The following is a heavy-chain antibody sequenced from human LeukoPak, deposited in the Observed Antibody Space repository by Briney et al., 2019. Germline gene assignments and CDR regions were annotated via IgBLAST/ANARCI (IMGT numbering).Heavy chain of an antibody. Sequence: SETLSLTRTVSGGSISGSNYYWGWIRQPPGKGLEWNGSIYYSGSTYYNPSLKSRVTISVDTSKNQFSLKLSSVTAADTAVYYCARHRSSRYGMDVWGQGTTVTVSS. D-gene: IGHD6-25*01. CDR3: ARHRSSRYGMDV. V-gene: IGHV4-39*01. J-gene: IGHJ6*02. CDR1: GGSISGSNYY. CDR2: IYYSGST.